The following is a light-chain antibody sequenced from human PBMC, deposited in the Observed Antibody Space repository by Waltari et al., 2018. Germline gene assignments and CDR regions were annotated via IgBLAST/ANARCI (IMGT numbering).Light chain of an antibody. Sequence: EIVMTQSPATLSVSPGERATISSRASQSVSSNLAWYQQKPGQAPRLLIYGSSTRATGIPARFSGSGSGTEFTLTISSLQSEDFAVYYCQQYNNWLPITFGQGTRLEIK. CDR1: QSVSSN. V-gene: IGKV3-15*01. CDR2: GSS. J-gene: IGKJ5*01. CDR3: QQYNNWLPIT.